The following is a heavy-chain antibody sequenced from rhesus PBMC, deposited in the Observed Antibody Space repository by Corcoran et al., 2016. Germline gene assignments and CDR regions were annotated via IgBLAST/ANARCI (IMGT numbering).Heavy chain of an antibody. D-gene: IGHD6-25*01. V-gene: IGHV4-73*01. Sequence: QVRLQQWGEGLVKPSETLSLTCAVYGGYISGYYYWSWIRQPPGKELEWIGYIYRTGATTNYEPPLKSRVNSSKDTAKNQVSLKLSSGSAADTAVYYCAKDGGGGTWNWGYYFDYWGQGVLVTISS. CDR2: IYRTGATT. J-gene: IGHJ4*01. CDR3: AKDGGGGTWNWGYYFDY. CDR1: GGYISGYYY.